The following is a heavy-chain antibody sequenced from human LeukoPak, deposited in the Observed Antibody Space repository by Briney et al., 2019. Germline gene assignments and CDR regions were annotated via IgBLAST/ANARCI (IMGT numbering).Heavy chain of an antibody. J-gene: IGHJ4*02. D-gene: IGHD3-9*01. Sequence: PSGTLSLTCAVSGGSISSSNWWSWVRQPPGKGLEWIGEIYHSGSTYYNPSLKSRVTISVDTSKNQFSLKLSSVTAADTAVYYCASIDILTGPKSVDYWGQGTLVTVSS. V-gene: IGHV4-4*02. CDR3: ASIDILTGPKSVDY. CDR1: GGSISSSNW. CDR2: IYHSGST.